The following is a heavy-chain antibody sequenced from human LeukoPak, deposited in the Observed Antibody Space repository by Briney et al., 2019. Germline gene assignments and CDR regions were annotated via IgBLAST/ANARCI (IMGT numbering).Heavy chain of an antibody. V-gene: IGHV1-2*02. CDR3: ARGDTAILDY. Sequence: ASVKVSCKASGYTFTDYYMHWVRQAPGQRLEWMGSINPISGGTNYAQNFQGRVTMTRDTSISTAYMDLSRLRSDDTAVYYCARGDTAILDYWGQGTLVTVSS. J-gene: IGHJ4*02. D-gene: IGHD5-18*01. CDR1: GYTFTDYY. CDR2: INPISGGT.